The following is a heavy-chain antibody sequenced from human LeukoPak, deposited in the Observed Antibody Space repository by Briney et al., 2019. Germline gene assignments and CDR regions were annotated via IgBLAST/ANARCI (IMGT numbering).Heavy chain of an antibody. J-gene: IGHJ6*02. CDR3: ARHYGYLPSEYYYYGMDV. D-gene: IGHD5-18*01. V-gene: IGHV1-18*01. CDR2: ISAYNGNT. Sequence: GASVKVSCKASGHTFTGYGISWVRQAPGQGLEWMGWISAYNGNTNYAQKLQGRVTMTTDTTTTTAYMELGSLRSDDTAVYYCARHYGYLPSEYYYYGMDVWGQGTTVTVSS. CDR1: GHTFTGYG.